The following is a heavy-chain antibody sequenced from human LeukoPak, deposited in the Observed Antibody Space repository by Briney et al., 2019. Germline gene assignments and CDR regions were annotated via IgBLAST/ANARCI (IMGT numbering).Heavy chain of an antibody. D-gene: IGHD6-19*01. CDR2: IYYSGST. CDR1: GGSISSSSYY. J-gene: IGHJ6*03. CDR3: ARGFGNPYSSGWYFGESKVYYYYMDV. Sequence: SETLSLTCTVSGGSISSSSYYWGWIRQPPGKGLEWIGSIYYSGSTYYNPSLKSRVTISVDTSKNQFSLKLSSVTAADTAVYYCARGFGNPYSSGWYFGESKVYYYYMDVWGKGTTVTVSS. V-gene: IGHV4-39*07.